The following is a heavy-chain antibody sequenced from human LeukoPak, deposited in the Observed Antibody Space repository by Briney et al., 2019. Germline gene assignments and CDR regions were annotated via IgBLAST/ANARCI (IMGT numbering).Heavy chain of an antibody. D-gene: IGHD6-19*01. V-gene: IGHV1-2*06. Sequence: ASVRVSCKASGYTFTGYYMHWVRQAPGQGLEWMGRINPNSGGTNYAQKFQGRVTMTRDTSISTAYMELSRLRSDDTAVYYCARLSYSSGWDNYYFDYWGQGTLVTVSS. J-gene: IGHJ4*02. CDR3: ARLSYSSGWDNYYFDY. CDR1: GYTFTGYY. CDR2: INPNSGGT.